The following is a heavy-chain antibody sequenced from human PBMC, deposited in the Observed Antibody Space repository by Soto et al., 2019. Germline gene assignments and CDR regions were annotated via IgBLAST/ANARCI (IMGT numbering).Heavy chain of an antibody. Sequence: SETLSLTCTVSGGSISSRSYYWGWIRQPPGKGLEWIGSIYYSGSTYYNPSLKSRVTISVDTSKNQFSLKLSSVTAADTAVYYCARQRYYDSSGYYSDYWGQGTLVTVSS. CDR2: IYYSGST. D-gene: IGHD3-22*01. CDR3: ARQRYYDSSGYYSDY. CDR1: GGSISSRSYY. J-gene: IGHJ4*02. V-gene: IGHV4-39*01.